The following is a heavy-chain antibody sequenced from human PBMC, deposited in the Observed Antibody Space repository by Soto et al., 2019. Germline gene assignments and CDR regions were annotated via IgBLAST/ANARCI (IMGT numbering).Heavy chain of an antibody. CDR1: GGTFSSYT. J-gene: IGHJ3*02. V-gene: IGHV1-69*02. D-gene: IGHD3-22*01. CDR3: ARAPLSGGYYYDSSGYLTSRAFDI. CDR2: IIPILGIA. Sequence: SVKVSCKASGGTFSSYTISWVRQAPGQGLEWMGRIIPILGIANYAQKFQGRVTITADKSTSTAYMELSSLRSEDTAVYYCARAPLSGGYYYDSSGYLTSRAFDIWGQGTMVTVSS.